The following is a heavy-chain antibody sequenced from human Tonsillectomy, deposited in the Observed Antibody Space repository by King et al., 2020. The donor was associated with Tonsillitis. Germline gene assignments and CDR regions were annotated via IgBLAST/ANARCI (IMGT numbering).Heavy chain of an antibody. V-gene: IGHV3-15*01. CDR1: GFSFATAW. CDR3: GIGFAYGVLL. CDR2: IKSTNVGGTT. Sequence: VQLVESGGGLVKPGGSLRLSCVASGFSFATAWMTWIRHPPGKGLEWIGRIKSTNVGGTTDYAEPVKGRFTIARHDSNNTVYLVMNSLKDDDTGVYYCGIGFAYGVLLWGQRSQVTVSS. J-gene: IGHJ4*02. D-gene: IGHD4-17*01.